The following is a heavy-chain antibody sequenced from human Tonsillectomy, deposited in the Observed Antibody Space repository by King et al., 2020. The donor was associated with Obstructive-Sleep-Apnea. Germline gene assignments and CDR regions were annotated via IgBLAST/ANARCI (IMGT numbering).Heavy chain of an antibody. CDR3: AREESAYYGAGPMDV. CDR2: IYTSGST. V-gene: IGHV4-4*07. Sequence: QLQESGPGLVKPSETLSLTCSVSGGSMSSFYWSWIRQAAGKGLEWIGRIYTSGSTNYTPSLKSRVTLSVDTSNNQISLKLSSVTAADTAVYYCAREESAYYGAGPMDVWGQGTTVTVSS. D-gene: IGHD3-10*01. CDR1: GGSMSSFY. J-gene: IGHJ6*02.